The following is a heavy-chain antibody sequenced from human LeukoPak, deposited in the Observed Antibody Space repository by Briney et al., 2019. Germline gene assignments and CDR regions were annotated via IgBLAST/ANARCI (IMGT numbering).Heavy chain of an antibody. CDR2: IYSGGSI. CDR3: ARVSCSSTSCYAGLAWFDP. J-gene: IGHJ5*02. CDR1: GFTVSSNY. Sequence: PGGSLRLSCAASGFTVSSNYMSWVRQAPGKGLEWVSVIYSGGSIYYADSVKGRFTISRDNSKNTLYLQMNSLRAEDTAVYYCARVSCSSTSCYAGLAWFDPWGQGTLVTVSS. D-gene: IGHD2-2*01. V-gene: IGHV3-66*01.